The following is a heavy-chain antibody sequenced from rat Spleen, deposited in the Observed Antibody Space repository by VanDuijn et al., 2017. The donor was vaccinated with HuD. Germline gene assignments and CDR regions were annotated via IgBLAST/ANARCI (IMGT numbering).Heavy chain of an antibody. J-gene: IGHJ4*01. Sequence: EVQLVESGGGLVQPGRSLKLSCAASGFTFSDYGMAWVRQTPTKGLEWVATISYGDSFGHSSTYYRDSVKGRFTVSRDNAQNTLYLQMNSLRSEDTATYYCTRGGNYALDAWGQGASVTVSS. CDR2: ISYGDSFGHSST. V-gene: IGHV5-29*01. D-gene: IGHD1-10*01. CDR3: TRGGNYALDA. CDR1: GFTFSDYG.